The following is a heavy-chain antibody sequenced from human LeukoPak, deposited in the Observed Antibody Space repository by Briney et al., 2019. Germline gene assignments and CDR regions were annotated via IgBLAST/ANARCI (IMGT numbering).Heavy chain of an antibody. CDR1: GFTFSSYS. Sequence: GGSLSLSCAASGFTFSSYSMNWVRQAPGKGLEWVSSISSSSSYIYYADSVKGRFTISRDNAKNSLYLQMNSLRAEDTAVYYCARDRHYYDSSGYYSDDAFDIWGQGTMVTVSS. J-gene: IGHJ3*02. V-gene: IGHV3-21*01. CDR2: ISSSSSYI. D-gene: IGHD3-22*01. CDR3: ARDRHYYDSSGYYSDDAFDI.